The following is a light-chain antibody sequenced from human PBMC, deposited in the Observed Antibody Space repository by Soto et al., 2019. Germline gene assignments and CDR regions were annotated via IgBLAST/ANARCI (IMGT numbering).Light chain of an antibody. V-gene: IGKV1-5*03. CDR2: KAS. J-gene: IGKJ1*01. CDR3: QHDNSYSEA. Sequence: DIQMTQSPSTLSGSVGERVTITCRASQTISSWLAWYQQKPGKAPKLLIYKASTLKSGVPSRFSGSGSGTDFTLTISSLQPDDFATYYCQHDNSYSEAFGQGTKVELK. CDR1: QTISSW.